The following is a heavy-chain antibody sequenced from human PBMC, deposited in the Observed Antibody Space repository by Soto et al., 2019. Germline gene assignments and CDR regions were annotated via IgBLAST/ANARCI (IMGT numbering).Heavy chain of an antibody. J-gene: IGHJ3*02. CDR3: TPAPAREHVSRPDTTFDI. CDR1: GFTFSDYY. Sequence: QVQLVESGGGLVKPGGSLRLSCAASGFTFSDYYMSWIRSVPGKGLEWVSYISSSGSTINYADSVKGRFTISRDNARDSQNMHQTSLLDYASAVYSRTPAPAREHVSRPDTTFDIWGQGTMDTLSS. CDR2: ISSSGSTI. V-gene: IGHV3-11*01. D-gene: IGHD2-2*01.